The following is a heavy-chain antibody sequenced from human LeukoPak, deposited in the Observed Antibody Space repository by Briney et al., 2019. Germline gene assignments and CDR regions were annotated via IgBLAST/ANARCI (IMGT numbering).Heavy chain of an antibody. Sequence: SQTLSLTCAISGDSVSSSSVTWNWIRQSPSRGLEWLGRTYYRSTWYNDYAVSVRGRITVNPDTSKNQFSLHLNPVTPEDTAVYYCARRLTQYDCFDPWGQGILVTVSS. D-gene: IGHD2-2*01. J-gene: IGHJ5*02. CDR3: ARRLTQYDCFDP. CDR2: TYYRSTWYN. V-gene: IGHV6-1*01. CDR1: GDSVSSSSVT.